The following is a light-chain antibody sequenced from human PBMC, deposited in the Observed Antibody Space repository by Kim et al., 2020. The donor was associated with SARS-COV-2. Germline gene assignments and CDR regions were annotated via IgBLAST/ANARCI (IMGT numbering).Light chain of an antibody. V-gene: IGKV1-39*01. CDR3: QQSYITWT. CDR1: QSISSY. CDR2: AAS. Sequence: DIQMTQSPSSLSASVGDRVTITCRASQSISSYLNWYQQKPGKAPNLLIYAASSLQSGVPSRFSGSGSGTDFTLTISSLQPEDFATYYCQQSYITWTFGQGTKVDIK. J-gene: IGKJ1*01.